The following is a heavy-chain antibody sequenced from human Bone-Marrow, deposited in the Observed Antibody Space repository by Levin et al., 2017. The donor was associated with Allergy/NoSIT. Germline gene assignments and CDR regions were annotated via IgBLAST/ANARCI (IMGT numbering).Heavy chain of an antibody. CDR2: INPNSGGT. Sequence: GASVKVSCKASGYTFTGYYMHWVRQAPGQGLEWMGWINPNSGGTNYAQKFQGRVTMTRDTSISTAYMELSRLRSDDTAVYYCARDEPYCSSTSCDPVGDYWGQGTLVTVSS. D-gene: IGHD2-2*01. CDR3: ARDEPYCSSTSCDPVGDY. V-gene: IGHV1-2*02. J-gene: IGHJ4*02. CDR1: GYTFTGYY.